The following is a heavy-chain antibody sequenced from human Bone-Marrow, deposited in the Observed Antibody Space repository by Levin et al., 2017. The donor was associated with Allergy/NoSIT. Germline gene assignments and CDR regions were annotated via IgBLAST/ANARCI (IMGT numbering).Heavy chain of an antibody. V-gene: IGHV5-51*01. Sequence: GESLKISCQGSGYSFTSYWIGWVRQMPGKGLEWMGIIYPGDSDTRYSPSFQGQVTISADKSISTAYLQWSSLKASDTAMYYCARQEEGITGTTGWFPRHKPPNWFDPWGQGTLVTVSS. CDR1: GYSFTSYW. J-gene: IGHJ5*02. D-gene: IGHD1-7*01. CDR2: IYPGDSDT. CDR3: ARQEEGITGTTGWFPRHKPPNWFDP.